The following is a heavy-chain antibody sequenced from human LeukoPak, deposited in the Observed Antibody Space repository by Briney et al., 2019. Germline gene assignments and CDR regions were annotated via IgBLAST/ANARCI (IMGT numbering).Heavy chain of an antibody. CDR2: FDPEDGET. J-gene: IGHJ4*02. D-gene: IGHD1-26*01. Sequence: ASVKVSCKVSGYTLTELSMHWVRQAPGKGLEWMGGFDPEDGETIYAQKFQGRVTMTEDTSTDTAYMELSSLRSEDTAVYYCAAAGGGGSYVAADYWGQGTLVTVSS. V-gene: IGHV1-24*01. CDR3: AAAGGGGSYVAADY. CDR1: GYTLTELS.